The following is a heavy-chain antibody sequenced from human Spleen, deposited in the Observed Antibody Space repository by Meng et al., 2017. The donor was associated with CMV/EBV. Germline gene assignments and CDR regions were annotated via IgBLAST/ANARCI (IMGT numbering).Heavy chain of an antibody. CDR3: ARVGFWSGPDY. J-gene: IGHJ4*02. CDR1: GGSISSYY. CDR2: IYYSGST. D-gene: IGHD3-3*01. V-gene: IGHV4-59*01. Sequence: SETLSLTCIVSGGSISSYYWSWIRQPPGKGLEWIGYIYYSGSTNYNPSLKSRVTISVDTSKNQFSLKLSSVTAADTAVYYCARVGFWSGPDYWGQGTLVTVSS.